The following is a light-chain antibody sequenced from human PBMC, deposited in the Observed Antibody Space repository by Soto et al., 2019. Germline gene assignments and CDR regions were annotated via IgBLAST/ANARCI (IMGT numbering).Light chain of an antibody. V-gene: IGKV1-5*03. CDR2: QAS. CDR3: QQYNSYSWT. Sequence: DIQMTQSPSTLSASVGDRVTITCRASQSISSWLAWYQQKPGKAPKLLISQASSLESGVPSRFSGSGSETEFTLTISGLQPDDFASYYCQQYNSYSWTFGQGTQGGYQ. J-gene: IGKJ1*01. CDR1: QSISSW.